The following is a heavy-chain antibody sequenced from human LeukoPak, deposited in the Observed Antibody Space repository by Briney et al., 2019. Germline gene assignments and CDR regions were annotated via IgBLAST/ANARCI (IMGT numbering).Heavy chain of an antibody. V-gene: IGHV4-30-2*01. CDR2: IYHSGST. CDR3: AREAEYCSSTSCSPPSTEDAFDI. Sequence: PSQTLSLTCTVSGGSISSGGYYWSWIRQPPGKGLEWIGYIYHSGSTYYNPSLKSRVTISVDRSKNQFSLKLSSVTAADTAVYYCAREAEYCSSTSCSPPSTEDAFDIWGQGTMVTVSS. J-gene: IGHJ3*02. D-gene: IGHD2-2*01. CDR1: GGSISSGGYY.